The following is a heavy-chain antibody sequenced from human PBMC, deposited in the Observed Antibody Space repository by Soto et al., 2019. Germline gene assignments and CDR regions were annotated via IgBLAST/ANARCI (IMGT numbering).Heavy chain of an antibody. Sequence: PGGSLRLSCAASGFTVGSNYMSWVRQAPGKGLEWVSVIYSGGSTYYADSVKGRFTISRHNSKNTLYLQMNSLRAEDTAVYYCARSPRDIFDWPNYFDYWGQGTLVTVSS. CDR1: GFTVGSNY. J-gene: IGHJ4*02. V-gene: IGHV3-53*04. CDR2: IYSGGST. D-gene: IGHD3-9*01. CDR3: ARSPRDIFDWPNYFDY.